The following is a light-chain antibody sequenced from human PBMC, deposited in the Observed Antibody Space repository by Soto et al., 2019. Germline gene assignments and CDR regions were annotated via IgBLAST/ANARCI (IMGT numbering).Light chain of an antibody. CDR1: QTISSW. V-gene: IGKV1-5*03. J-gene: IGKJ3*01. CDR3: QHRNNRPFS. CDR2: KAS. Sequence: DIQMTQSPSTLSGSVGDRVTITCRASQTISSWLAWYQQKPGKAPKLLIYKASTLKSGVPSRFSGSGSGTDFTLTISSLEPEDFAVYYCQHRNNRPFSFGPGTKVDIK.